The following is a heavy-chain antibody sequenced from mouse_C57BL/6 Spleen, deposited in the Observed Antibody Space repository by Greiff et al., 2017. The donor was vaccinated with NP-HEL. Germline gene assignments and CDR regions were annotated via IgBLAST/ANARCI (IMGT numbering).Heavy chain of an antibody. Sequence: VQLQQPGAELVKPGASVKLSCKASGYTFTSYWMQWVKQRPGQGLEWIGEIDPSDSYTNYNQKFKGKATLTVDTSSSTAYMQLSSLTSEDSAVYYCARGYYGSSPFAYGGQGTLVTVSA. CDR3: ARGYYGSSPFAY. CDR1: GYTFTSYW. D-gene: IGHD1-1*01. V-gene: IGHV1-50*01. CDR2: IDPSDSYT. J-gene: IGHJ3*01.